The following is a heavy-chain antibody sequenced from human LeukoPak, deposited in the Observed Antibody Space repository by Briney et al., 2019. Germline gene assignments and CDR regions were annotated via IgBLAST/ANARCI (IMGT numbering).Heavy chain of an antibody. Sequence: PGGSLRLSCAASGFTFSNYWMSWVRQAPGKGLEWVANMKQDGSETYHVDSVKGRLTVSRDNAKNSLYLQMNSLRAEDTAVYYCARDKIVGATHFDYWGQGALVTVSS. D-gene: IGHD1-26*01. J-gene: IGHJ4*02. CDR2: MKQDGSET. CDR3: ARDKIVGATHFDY. V-gene: IGHV3-7*01. CDR1: GFTFSNYW.